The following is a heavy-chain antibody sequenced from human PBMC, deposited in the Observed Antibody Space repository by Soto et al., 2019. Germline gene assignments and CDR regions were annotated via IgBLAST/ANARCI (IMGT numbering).Heavy chain of an antibody. V-gene: IGHV3-23*01. CDR2: ISGSGGST. CDR1: GFTFSSYA. CDR3: AKEGVGYYDSSGYYKA. D-gene: IGHD3-22*01. J-gene: IGHJ5*02. Sequence: GGSLRLSCAASGFTFSSYAMSWVRQAPGKGLEWVSAISGSGGSTYYADSVKGRFTISRDNSKNTLYLQMNSLRAEDTAVYYCAKEGVGYYDSSGYYKAWGQGTLVTVSS.